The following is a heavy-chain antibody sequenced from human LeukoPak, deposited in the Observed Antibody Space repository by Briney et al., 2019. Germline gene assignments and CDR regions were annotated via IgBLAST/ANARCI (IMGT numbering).Heavy chain of an antibody. J-gene: IGHJ5*02. D-gene: IGHD2-2*01. Sequence: PGGSLRLSCAGSGFTFSSYWMTWVRQAPGKGLEWVSNIKQDGSEKYYVDSVRGRFTISRDNAQNSLSLQMNILRPQDTAVYYCARGYCRSTNCCYPSSGQGTLVTVSS. CDR3: ARGYCRSTNCCYPS. V-gene: IGHV3-7*01. CDR1: GFTFSSYW. CDR2: IKQDGSEK.